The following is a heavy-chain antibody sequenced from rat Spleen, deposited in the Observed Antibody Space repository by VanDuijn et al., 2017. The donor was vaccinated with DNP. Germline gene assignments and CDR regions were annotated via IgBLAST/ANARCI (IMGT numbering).Heavy chain of an antibody. D-gene: IGHD5-1*01. Sequence: EVQLVESGGGLVQPGRSLKLSCAASGFTFSDYYMAWVRQAPTRGLEWVAYIGSDGYAPYYGVSVKGRFTISRDNAKRSLYLQMDSLRSEDTATYYCTTGDWEDYFDYWGQGVMVTVSS. CDR1: GFTFSDYY. CDR2: IGSDGYAP. J-gene: IGHJ2*01. CDR3: TTGDWEDYFDY. V-gene: IGHV5-20*01.